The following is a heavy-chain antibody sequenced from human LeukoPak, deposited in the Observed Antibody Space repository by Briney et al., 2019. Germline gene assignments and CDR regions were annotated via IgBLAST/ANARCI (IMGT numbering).Heavy chain of an antibody. Sequence: GGSLRLSCAASGFNFRNYWLSWVRQAPGKGLEWVANIKFDGIEKYYVDSVKGRFTVSRDNAKSSLYLQMNSLRAEDTAVYYCAREKDLWWRRGGHWGQGTLVTVSS. CDR1: GFNFRNYW. CDR3: AREKDLWWRRGGH. V-gene: IGHV3-7*01. CDR2: IKFDGIEK. J-gene: IGHJ4*02. D-gene: IGHD2-21*01.